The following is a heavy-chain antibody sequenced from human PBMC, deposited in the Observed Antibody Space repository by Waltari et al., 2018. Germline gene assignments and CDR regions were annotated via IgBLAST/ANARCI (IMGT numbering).Heavy chain of an antibody. V-gene: IGHV3-7*01. D-gene: IGHD2-2*01. CDR1: GFTFSRYW. CDR3: AKSRGFEY. CDR2: INYDGRQK. J-gene: IGHJ4*02. Sequence: EVQLVESGGGLVQPGGSLRLSCGASGFTFSRYWMSWVRQTPGKGLEWVANINYDGRQKYYVDSGKGRFTISRDNAKNSVYLQMNSLRVEDTAVYYCAKSRGFEYWGQGALITVSS.